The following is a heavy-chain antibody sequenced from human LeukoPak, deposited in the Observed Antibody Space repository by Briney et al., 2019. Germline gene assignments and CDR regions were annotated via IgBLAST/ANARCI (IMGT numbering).Heavy chain of an antibody. V-gene: IGHV4-59*01. D-gene: IGHD5-12*01. CDR2: IYHSGST. CDR1: GFTFDDYA. CDR3: ARDGYSGSDAL. Sequence: GALRLSCAASGFTFDDYAMHWVRQPPGKGLEWIGYIYHSGSTNYNPSLKSRITISVDTSQNQFSLKLSSVTAADTAVYYCARDGYSGSDALWGQGTLVTVSS. J-gene: IGHJ4*02.